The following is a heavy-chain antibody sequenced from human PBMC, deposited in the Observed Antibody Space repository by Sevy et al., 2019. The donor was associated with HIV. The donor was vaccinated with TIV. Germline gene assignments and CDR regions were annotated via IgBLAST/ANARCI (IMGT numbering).Heavy chain of an antibody. V-gene: IGHV3-48*02. Sequence: GGSLRLSCAASTFTFSSYSMHWVRQAPGKGLEWVSYISSSSGTRYYADSVKGRFTISRDNAKNSLFLQMNSLRDEDTAVYYCASRRYCGGGSCYSGPNDYWGQGTLVTVSS. CDR2: ISSSSGTR. CDR1: TFTFSSYS. CDR3: ASRRYCGGGSCYSGPNDY. D-gene: IGHD2-15*01. J-gene: IGHJ4*02.